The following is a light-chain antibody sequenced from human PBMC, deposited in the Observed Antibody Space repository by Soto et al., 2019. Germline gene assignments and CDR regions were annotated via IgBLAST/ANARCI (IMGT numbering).Light chain of an antibody. CDR3: QQYNNWHPGAT. Sequence: DIVMTQSPATLSVSPGERATLSCRASLTVSNNLAWYQQKPGQAPRLLIYYASTRATGIPYRFSGSGSVKDFTLTIISVQSEDVAVYYCQQYNNWHPGATFGPETRLDIK. V-gene: IGKV3-15*01. J-gene: IGKJ3*01. CDR2: YAS. CDR1: LTVSNN.